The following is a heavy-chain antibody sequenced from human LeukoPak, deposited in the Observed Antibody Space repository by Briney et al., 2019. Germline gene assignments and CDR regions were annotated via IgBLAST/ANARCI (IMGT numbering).Heavy chain of an antibody. V-gene: IGHV3-7*01. CDR2: IKQDGSEK. J-gene: IGHJ4*02. CDR3: ARHLSGVTGYTYGRGIDS. D-gene: IGHD5-18*01. Sequence: PGESLRLSCAASGFTFSSYWMSWVRQAPGKGLEWVANIKQDGSEKYYVDSVEGRFTISRDNAKKSLYLQMNSLRAEDTAVYYCARHLSGVTGYTYGRGIDSWGQGTLVTVSS. CDR1: GFTFSSYW.